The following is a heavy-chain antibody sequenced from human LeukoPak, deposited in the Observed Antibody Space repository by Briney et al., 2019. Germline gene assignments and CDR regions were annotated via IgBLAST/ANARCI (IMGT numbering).Heavy chain of an antibody. Sequence: SETLSLTCTVSGGSISSYYWSWIRQTPGKGLEWIGYIYYSGSTNYNPSLKSRVTISVDTSKNQFSLKLSSVTAADTAVYFCARHGASGRYLYSFDYWGQGTLVTVSS. CDR2: IYYSGST. J-gene: IGHJ4*02. CDR1: GGSISSYY. D-gene: IGHD1-26*01. V-gene: IGHV4-59*08. CDR3: ARHGASGRYLYSFDY.